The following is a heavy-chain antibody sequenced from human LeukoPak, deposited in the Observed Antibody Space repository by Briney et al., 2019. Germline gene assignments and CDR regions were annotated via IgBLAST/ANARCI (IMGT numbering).Heavy chain of an antibody. J-gene: IGHJ4*02. CDR2: IYYSGST. CDR1: GGSISSGSYY. V-gene: IGHV4-61*01. D-gene: IGHD6-13*01. Sequence: SETLSLTYTVSGGSISSGSYYWSWIRQPPGKGLEWIGYIYYSGSTNYNPSLKSRVTISVETSKNEFSLKLRSVTAADTAVYYCARVTGYRIEDYFDYWGQGTLVTVSS. CDR3: ARVTGYRIEDYFDY.